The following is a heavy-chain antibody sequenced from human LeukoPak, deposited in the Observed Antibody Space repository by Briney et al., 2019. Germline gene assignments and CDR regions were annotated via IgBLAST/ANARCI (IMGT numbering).Heavy chain of an antibody. D-gene: IGHD3-22*01. CDR2: ISGSGGST. V-gene: IGHV3-23*01. J-gene: IGHJ4*02. CDR3: ATDPSLTYYYDSSGYN. Sequence: GGSLRLSCAASGFTFSSYAMSWVRQAPGKGLEWVSAISGSGGSTYYADSAKGRFTISRDNSKNTLYLQMNSLRAEDTAVYYCATDPSLTYYYDSSGYNWGQGTLVTVSS. CDR1: GFTFSSYA.